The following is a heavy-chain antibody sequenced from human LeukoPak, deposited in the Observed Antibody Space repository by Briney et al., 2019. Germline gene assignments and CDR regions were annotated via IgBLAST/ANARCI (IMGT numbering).Heavy chain of an antibody. CDR1: GFTFSDYY. J-gene: IGHJ4*02. V-gene: IGHV3-11*01. Sequence: PGGSLRLPCAASGFTFSDYYMSWIRQAPGKGLEWVSYISSSGSTIYYADSVKGRFTISRDNARNSLYLQMNSLRAEDTAVYYCARIMGEGSSWYYFDYWGQGTLVTVSS. CDR3: ARIMGEGSSWYYFDY. CDR2: ISSSGSTI. D-gene: IGHD6-13*01.